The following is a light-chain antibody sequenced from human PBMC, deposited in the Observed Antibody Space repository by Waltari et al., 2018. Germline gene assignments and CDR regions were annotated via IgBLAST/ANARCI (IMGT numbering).Light chain of an antibody. V-gene: IGKV3-11*01. CDR1: QSVTRF. CDR3: QQRSSWPWT. CDR2: DAS. J-gene: IGKJ1*01. Sequence: EIVLTQSPATLSLSPGERATLSCRASQSVTRFLAWYQQKPAQAPRLLIYDASHRATGVPARFSGSGSGTEFTLTISSLEPEDFAVYYCQQRSSWPWTFGQGAKVEVK.